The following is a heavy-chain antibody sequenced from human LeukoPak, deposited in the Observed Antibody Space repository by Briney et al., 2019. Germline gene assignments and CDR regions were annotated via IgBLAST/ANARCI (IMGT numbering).Heavy chain of an antibody. J-gene: IGHJ4*02. CDR3: ARVDYGDYGLED. CDR2: INPSGGST. CDR1: GYTFTSYY. V-gene: IGHV1-46*01. Sequence: WGSVKVACKASGYTFTSYYMHWVRQAPGQGLEWMGIINPSGGSTSYAQKFQGRVTMTRDTSTSTVYMEPSSLRSEDTAVYYCARVDYGDYGLEDWGQGTLVTVSS. D-gene: IGHD4-17*01.